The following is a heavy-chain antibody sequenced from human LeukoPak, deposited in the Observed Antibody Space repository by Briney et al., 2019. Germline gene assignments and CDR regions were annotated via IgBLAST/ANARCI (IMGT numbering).Heavy chain of an antibody. D-gene: IGHD3-16*01. Sequence: PSETLSLTCTVSGGSISSYYWNWIRQPPGRGLEWIGYIYYSGITNYNPSLKSRVTISVDTSKNQFSLKLNSVTAADTALYYCARGYGYWPHWGSHFSYYFDYWGQGTLVTVSS. J-gene: IGHJ4*02. CDR3: ARGYGYWPHWGSHFSYYFDY. CDR2: IYYSGIT. CDR1: GGSISSYY. V-gene: IGHV4-59*12.